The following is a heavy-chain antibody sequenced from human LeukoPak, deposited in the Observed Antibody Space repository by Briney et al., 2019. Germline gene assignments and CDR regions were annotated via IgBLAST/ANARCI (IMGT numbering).Heavy chain of an antibody. J-gene: IGHJ4*02. CDR1: GFTFSSYV. D-gene: IGHD6-19*01. Sequence: PGGSLRLSCAASGFTFSSYVMSWVRQAPGKGLKWVSAITGSGDNTYYADSVKGRFTISRDNSKNTLYLQMNSLRAEDTAVYYCAKRGPAGAGKSPDYFDYWGQGTLVTVSS. V-gene: IGHV3-23*01. CDR3: AKRGPAGAGKSPDYFDY. CDR2: ITGSGDNT.